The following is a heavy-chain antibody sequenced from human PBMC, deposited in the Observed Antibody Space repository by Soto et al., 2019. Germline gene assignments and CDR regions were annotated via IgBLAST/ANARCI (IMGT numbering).Heavy chain of an antibody. CDR3: ASHGITGTWVYYYGMDV. D-gene: IGHD1-7*01. V-gene: IGHV1-69*12. CDR2: IIPIFDTA. J-gene: IGHJ6*02. Sequence: QVQLVQSGAEVKKPGSSVKVSCKPSGGTFSSYAISWVRQAPGQGLEWMGGIIPIFDTADYAQKFQGRVTITADESTSTAYMELSSLRSEDTAVYYCASHGITGTWVYYYGMDVWGQGTTVTVSS. CDR1: GGTFSSYA.